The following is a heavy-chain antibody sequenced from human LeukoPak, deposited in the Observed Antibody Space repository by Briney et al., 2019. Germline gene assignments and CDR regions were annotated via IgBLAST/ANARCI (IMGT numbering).Heavy chain of an antibody. V-gene: IGHV3-13*01. D-gene: IGHD6-19*01. CDR1: GFTFTKYD. Sequence: GGSLRLSCAASGFTFTKYDMHWVRQATGGGLEWVSAIGIYGDTYYTGSVKGRFTISRENAKNSLYLQMDSLRAEDTAVYYCTRGGIQVSGIDEIDHWGQGTLVTVSS. J-gene: IGHJ4*02. CDR2: IGIYGDT. CDR3: TRGGIQVSGIDEIDH.